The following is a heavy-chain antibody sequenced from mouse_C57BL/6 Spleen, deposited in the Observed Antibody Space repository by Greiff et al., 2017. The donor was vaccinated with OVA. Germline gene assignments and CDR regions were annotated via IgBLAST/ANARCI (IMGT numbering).Heavy chain of an antibody. V-gene: IGHV1-82*01. CDR2: IYPGDGDT. CDR1: GYAFSSSW. Sequence: QVQLQQSGPELVKPGASVKISCKASGYAFSSSWMNWVKQRPGKGLEWIGRIYPGDGDTNYNGKFKGKATLTADKSSSTAYMQLSSLTSEDSAVYFCARSRDGSSPDYWGQGTTLTVSS. CDR3: ARSRDGSSPDY. J-gene: IGHJ2*01. D-gene: IGHD1-1*01.